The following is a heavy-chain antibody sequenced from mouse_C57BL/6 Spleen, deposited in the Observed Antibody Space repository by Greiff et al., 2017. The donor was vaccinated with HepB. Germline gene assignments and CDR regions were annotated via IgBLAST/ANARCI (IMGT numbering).Heavy chain of an antibody. D-gene: IGHD1-1*01. Sequence: SGAELVKPGASVKLSCKASGYTFTSYWMHWVKQRPGQGLEWIGMIHPNSGSTNYNEKFKSKATLTVDKSSSTAYMQLSSLTSEDSAVYYCARKGLYGSSYGWYFDVWGTGTTVTVSS. CDR1: GYTFTSYW. CDR2: IHPNSGST. J-gene: IGHJ1*03. CDR3: ARKGLYGSSYGWYFDV. V-gene: IGHV1-64*01.